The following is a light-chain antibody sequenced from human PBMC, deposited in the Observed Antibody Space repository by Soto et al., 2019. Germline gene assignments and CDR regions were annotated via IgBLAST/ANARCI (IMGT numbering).Light chain of an antibody. J-gene: IGLJ3*02. CDR2: DVT. CDR3: CSYAGSYTRV. Sequence: QSALTQPRSVSGSPGQSVIISCTGTRSDVGSYTYVSWYQQHPGKAPKLIIYDVTKRPSGVPDRFSGSKSGNTASLTISGLQAEDEADYFCCSYAGSYTRVFGGGTKLTVL. CDR1: RSDVGSYTY. V-gene: IGLV2-11*01.